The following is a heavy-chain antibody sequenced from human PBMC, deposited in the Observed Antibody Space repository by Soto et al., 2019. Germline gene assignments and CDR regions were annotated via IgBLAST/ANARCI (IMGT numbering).Heavy chain of an antibody. CDR2: IYYSGST. Sequence: SETLSLTCTVSGGSISSSSYYWGWIRQPPGKGLEWIGSIYYSGSTYYNPSLKSRVTISVDTSKNQFSLKLSSVAAADTAVYYCARHSLLWFGEFHPLDYWGQGTLVTVSS. CDR3: ARHSLLWFGEFHPLDY. D-gene: IGHD3-10*01. V-gene: IGHV4-39*01. J-gene: IGHJ4*02. CDR1: GGSISSSSYY.